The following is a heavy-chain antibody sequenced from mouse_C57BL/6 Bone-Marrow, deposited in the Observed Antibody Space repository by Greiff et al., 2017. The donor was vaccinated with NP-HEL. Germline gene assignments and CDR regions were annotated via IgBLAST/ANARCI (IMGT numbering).Heavy chain of an antibody. D-gene: IGHD2-5*01. CDR2: IWSGGST. Sequence: VKVVESGPGLVQPSQSLSITCTVSGFSLTSYGVHWVRQSPGKGLEWLGVIWSGGSTDYNAAFISRLSISKDNSKSQVFFKMNSLQADDTAIYYCARNPYYSNYYAMDYWGQGTSVTVSS. CDR3: ARNPYYSNYYAMDY. J-gene: IGHJ4*01. CDR1: GFSLTSYG. V-gene: IGHV2-2*01.